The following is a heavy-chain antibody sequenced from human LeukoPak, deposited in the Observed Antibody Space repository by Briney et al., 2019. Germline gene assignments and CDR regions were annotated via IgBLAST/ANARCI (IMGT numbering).Heavy chain of an antibody. D-gene: IGHD4-17*01. CDR3: ARWTTVKNAFDI. CDR2: INPNSGGT. Sequence: ASVKVSCKASGYASTGYYMHWVRQAPGQGLEWMGWINPNSGGTNYAQKFQGRVTMTRDTSISTAYMELSRLRSDDTAVYYCARWTTVKNAFDIWGQGTMVTVSS. V-gene: IGHV1-2*02. J-gene: IGHJ3*02. CDR1: GYASTGYY.